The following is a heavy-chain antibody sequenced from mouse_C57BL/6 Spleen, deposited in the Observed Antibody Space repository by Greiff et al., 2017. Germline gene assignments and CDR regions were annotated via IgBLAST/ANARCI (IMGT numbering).Heavy chain of an antibody. J-gene: IGHJ4*01. D-gene: IGHD3-2*02. CDR3: ATLDSSGEYAMDY. CDR1: GFSLTSYA. Sequence: VQLKQSGPGLVAPSQSLSITCTVSGFSLTSYAISWVRQPPGKGLEWLGVIWTGGGTNYNSALKSRLSISKDNSKSQVFLKMNSLQTDDTARYYCATLDSSGEYAMDYWGQGTSVTVSS. CDR2: IWTGGGT. V-gene: IGHV2-9-1*01.